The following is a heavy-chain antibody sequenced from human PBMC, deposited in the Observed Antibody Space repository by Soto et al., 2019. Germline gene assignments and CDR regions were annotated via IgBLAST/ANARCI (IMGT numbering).Heavy chain of an antibody. D-gene: IGHD3-10*01. CDR3: ARTLITLVRGVIPVFDY. V-gene: IGHV3-48*01. CDR1: GFTFNNYS. Sequence: GGSLRLSCAASGFTFNNYSMNWVRQAPGKGLEWVSYIGSSSSTIYYVDSVKGRFTISRDNAKNSLYLQMNSLRAEDTAVYYCARTLITLVRGVIPVFDYWGQGTLVTVSS. CDR2: IGSSSSTI. J-gene: IGHJ4*02.